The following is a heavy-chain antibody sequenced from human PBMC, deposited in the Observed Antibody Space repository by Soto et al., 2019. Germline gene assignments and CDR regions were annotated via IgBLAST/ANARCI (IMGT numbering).Heavy chain of an antibody. CDR1: GFTFSSYA. J-gene: IGHJ4*02. V-gene: IGHV3-23*01. D-gene: IGHD1-1*01. CDR2: ISGSGGST. CDR3: AKDVFHLEPQSHY. Sequence: VGSLRLSCAASGFTFSSYATSWVRQAPGKGLEWVSAISGSGGSTYYADSVKGRFTISRDNSKNTLYLQMNSLRAEDTAVYYCAKDVFHLEPQSHYWDQGTLVTVSS.